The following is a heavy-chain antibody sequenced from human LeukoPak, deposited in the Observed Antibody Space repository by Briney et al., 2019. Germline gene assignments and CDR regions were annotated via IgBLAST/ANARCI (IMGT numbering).Heavy chain of an antibody. CDR3: AKPQVRVVTSPPGY. J-gene: IGHJ4*02. D-gene: IGHD2-21*02. CDR1: GFNFANHA. V-gene: IGHV3-23*01. CDR2: ISGGGDIT. Sequence: GGPLRLSCAASGFNFANHAMSWVRQTPGKGLEWVSAISGGGDITYYADSVTGRFTISRDNSKDTLFLQMHSLRPGDTAVYYCAKPQVRVVTSPPGYWGQGTLVTVSS.